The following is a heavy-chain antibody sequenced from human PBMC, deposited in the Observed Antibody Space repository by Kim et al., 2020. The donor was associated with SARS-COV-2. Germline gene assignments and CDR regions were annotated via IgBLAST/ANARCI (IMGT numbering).Heavy chain of an antibody. J-gene: IGHJ4*01. Sequence: SETLSLTCTVSGGSISSSSYYWGWIRQPPGKGLEWIGNIYYSGSTYYNPSLKSRVTIPVDTSKNQFSLKLSSVTAADTAVYYCARDRPVGATVGLDYWG. CDR1: GGSISSSSYY. D-gene: IGHD1-26*01. CDR2: IYYSGST. CDR3: ARDRPVGATVGLDY. V-gene: IGHV4-39*07.